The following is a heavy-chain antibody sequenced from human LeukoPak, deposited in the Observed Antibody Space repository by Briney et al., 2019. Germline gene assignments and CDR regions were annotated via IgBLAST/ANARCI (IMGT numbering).Heavy chain of an antibody. CDR1: GFTFSNYN. D-gene: IGHD3-10*01. Sequence: GGSLRLSCAASGFTFSNYNMNWIRQAPGKGLEWVSYISSSSSYTNYADSVKGRFTISRDNAKNSLYLQMNSLRAEDTAVYYCARAWFGELYGWFDPWGQGTLVTVSS. V-gene: IGHV3-11*06. J-gene: IGHJ5*02. CDR3: ARAWFGELYGWFDP. CDR2: ISSSSSYT.